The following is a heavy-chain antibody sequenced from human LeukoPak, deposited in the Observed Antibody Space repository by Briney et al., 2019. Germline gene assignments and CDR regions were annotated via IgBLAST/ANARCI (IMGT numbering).Heavy chain of an antibody. CDR3: PRQPQESRSDWFDP. J-gene: IGHJ5*02. V-gene: IGHV4-59*08. Sequence: KPSETLTLTCTVSGSSISDFYWSWIQQSQEKGLEWLAYIFHTGSTNYNPSVKSRVTISMDTSKNQFSLRLNSMTAADTAVYYCPRQPQESRSDWFDPWAQGTLVTVSS. CDR2: IFHTGST. CDR1: GSSISDFY.